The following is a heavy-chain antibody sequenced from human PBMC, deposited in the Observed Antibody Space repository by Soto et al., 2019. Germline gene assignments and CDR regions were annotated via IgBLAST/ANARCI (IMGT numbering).Heavy chain of an antibody. CDR3: ARGSLSPTNWFDP. Sequence: QVQLQESGPGLMKPSQTLSLTCTVSGGSISSGDYYWSWIRQPPGKGLEWIGYIYYSGSTYYNPFLKSRVTISVDTSKNQFSLKLSSVTAADTAVYYCARGSLSPTNWFDPWGQGTLVTVSS. D-gene: IGHD3-16*02. CDR1: GGSISSGDYY. J-gene: IGHJ5*02. CDR2: IYYSGST. V-gene: IGHV4-30-4*01.